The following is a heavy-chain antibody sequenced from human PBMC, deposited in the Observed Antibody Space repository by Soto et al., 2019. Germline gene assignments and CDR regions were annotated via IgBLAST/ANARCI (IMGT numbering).Heavy chain of an antibody. V-gene: IGHV4-39*01. CDR2: IYYSGST. J-gene: IGHJ6*02. CDR3: ARHLYYDISPGYLRPYHYYGMDV. CDR1: GGSISSSSYY. Sequence: PSETLSLTCTVSGGSISSSSYYWGWIRQPPGKGLEWIGSIYYSGSTYYNPSLRSRVTISVDTSKNQFSLKFTSVTAADTAVYYCARHLYYDISPGYLRPYHYYGMDVWGQGTTVTVS. D-gene: IGHD3-9*01.